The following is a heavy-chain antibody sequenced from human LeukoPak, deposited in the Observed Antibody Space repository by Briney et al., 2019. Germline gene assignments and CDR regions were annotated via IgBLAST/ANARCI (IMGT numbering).Heavy chain of an antibody. CDR2: ISSSSSTI. J-gene: IGHJ4*02. CDR3: ARDSAYNFDC. D-gene: IGHD1-1*01. CDR1: GFTFSSYS. Sequence: GGSLRLSCAASGFTFSSYSMNWVRQAPGKGLEWVSYISSSSSTIYYADSVKGRFTISRDNAKNSLYLQMNSLRAEDTAVYYCARDSAYNFDCWGQGTLVTVSS. V-gene: IGHV3-48*04.